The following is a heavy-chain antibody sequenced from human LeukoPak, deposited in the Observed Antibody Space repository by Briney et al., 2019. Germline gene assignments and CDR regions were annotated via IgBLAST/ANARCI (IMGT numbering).Heavy chain of an antibody. CDR1: GYTLTELS. CDR3: ASNLGAYSGYDKGAPDFDY. Sequence: ASVKVSCKVSGYTLTELSMHWVRQAPGKGLEWMGGFDHEDGETIYAQKFQGRVTMTEDTSTDTAYMELSSLRSEDTAVYYCASNLGAYSGYDKGAPDFDYWGQGTLVTVSS. D-gene: IGHD5-12*01. CDR2: FDHEDGET. J-gene: IGHJ4*02. V-gene: IGHV1-24*01.